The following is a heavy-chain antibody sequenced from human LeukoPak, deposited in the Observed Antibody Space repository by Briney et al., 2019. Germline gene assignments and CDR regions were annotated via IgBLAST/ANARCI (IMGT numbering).Heavy chain of an antibody. V-gene: IGHV3-48*01. CDR2: ISTSSSTI. J-gene: IGHJ6*03. D-gene: IGHD2-2*02. CDR3: ARGDIVVVPAATPTYYYYYMDV. CDR1: GFTFSSSG. Sequence: TGGSLRLSCAASGFTFSSSGMNWVRQAPGKGLEWISYISTSSSTIFYADSVKGRFTISRDNAKTSLYLQMNSLRAEDTAVYYCARGDIVVVPAATPTYYYYYMDVWGKGTTVTVSS.